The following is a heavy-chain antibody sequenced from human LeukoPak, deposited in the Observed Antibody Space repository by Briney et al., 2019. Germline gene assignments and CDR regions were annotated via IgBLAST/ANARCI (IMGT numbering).Heavy chain of an antibody. J-gene: IGHJ6*03. CDR3: ARDREFPDTYYYYMDV. CDR2: IKEDGSDK. V-gene: IGHV3-7*01. Sequence: PGGSLRLSCAASGFTFSNYWMSWVRQAPGKGLEWVANIKEDGSDKYHVDSVKGRFTISRDNAKNSLYLQMNSLRAEDTAVYYCARDREFPDTYYYYMDVWGKGTTVTVSS. CDR1: GFTFSNYW. D-gene: IGHD2-21*01.